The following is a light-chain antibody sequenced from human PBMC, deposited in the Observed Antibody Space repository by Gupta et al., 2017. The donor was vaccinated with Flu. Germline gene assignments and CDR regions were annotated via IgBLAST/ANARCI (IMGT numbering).Light chain of an antibody. V-gene: IGLV2-18*02. J-gene: IGLJ3*02. CDR3: SSFTSSNTWV. CDR1: SSDVGSYNR. Sequence: HSALTQPASVSGSPGQSITISCTGTSSDVGSYNRVSWYQQPPGTAPKLLISEVTIRPSGVPDRFSGSKSGNTASLIISGLQAEDEADYYCSSFTSSNTWVFGGGTKLTGL. CDR2: EVT.